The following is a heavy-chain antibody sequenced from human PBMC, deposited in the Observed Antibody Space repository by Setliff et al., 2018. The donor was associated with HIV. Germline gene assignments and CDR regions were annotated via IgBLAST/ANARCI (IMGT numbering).Heavy chain of an antibody. CDR1: GSTFSTYD. D-gene: IGHD1-26*01. Sequence: ASVKVSCKASGSTFSTYDINWGRQAPGQGPEWMGWMNPNSGNTNNAQKFQGWVTMTRDTSISTAYMELSRLRSDDTAVYYCARRMELADAFDIWGQGTMVTVSS. CDR3: ARRMELADAFDI. V-gene: IGHV1-2*04. J-gene: IGHJ3*02. CDR2: MNPNSGNT.